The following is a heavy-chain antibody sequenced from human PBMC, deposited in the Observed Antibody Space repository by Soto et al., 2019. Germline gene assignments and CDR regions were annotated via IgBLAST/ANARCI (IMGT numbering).Heavy chain of an antibody. Sequence: SETLSLTCTVSGAALSSGGYFYTWVRQPPGKGLEWLGYTYYSGGTNYNPSLKSRVTISLDKSKSQFSLRLISVTAADTAVYYCARVGRVMIFGVVRRNRYGMDVWGQGTTVTVSS. D-gene: IGHD3-3*01. CDR3: ARVGRVMIFGVVRRNRYGMDV. V-gene: IGHV4-61*08. J-gene: IGHJ6*02. CDR1: GAALSSGGYF. CDR2: TYYSGGT.